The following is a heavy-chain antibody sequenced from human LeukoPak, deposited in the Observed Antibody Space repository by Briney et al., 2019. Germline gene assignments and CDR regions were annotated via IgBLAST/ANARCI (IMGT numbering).Heavy chain of an antibody. CDR2: IYHSGST. V-gene: IGHV4-34*01. J-gene: IGHJ4*02. D-gene: IGHD3-10*01. CDR3: ARHSPTYGSGTNFDY. Sequence: SETLSLTCAVYGGSFSGCYWSWIRQPPGKGLEWIGEIYHSGSTNYNPSLNSRVTVSVDTSKNQFSLRLSSVTAADTAVYYCARHSPTYGSGTNFDYWGQGTLVTVSS. CDR1: GGSFSGCY.